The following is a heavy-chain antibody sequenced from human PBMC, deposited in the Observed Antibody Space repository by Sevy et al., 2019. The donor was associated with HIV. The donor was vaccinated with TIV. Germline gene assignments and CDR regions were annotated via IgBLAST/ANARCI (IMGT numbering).Heavy chain of an antibody. CDR2: IYYSGST. J-gene: IGHJ6*02. V-gene: IGHV4-59*12. Sequence: SETLSLTCTVSGGSISSDYWSWIRQPPGKGLEWIGYIYYSGSTSYYPSLKSRVTISVDTSKNQFSLKLTSVTAADTAVYYCATGGGIYYGMDVWGQGTTVIVSS. D-gene: IGHD6-13*01. CDR3: ATGGGIYYGMDV. CDR1: GGSISSDY.